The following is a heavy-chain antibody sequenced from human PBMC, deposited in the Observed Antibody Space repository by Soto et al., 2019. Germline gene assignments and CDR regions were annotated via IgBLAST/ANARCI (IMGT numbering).Heavy chain of an antibody. CDR2: ITDTGGDT. J-gene: IGHJ4*02. D-gene: IGHD3-10*01. CDR1: GIPFGSRA. Sequence: GGSLRLSCVASGIPFGSRAMSWVRQSPGKGLEWVSTITDTGGDTKYADSVRGRFTISRDNSKNTLYLQMSSLRAEDSAVYYCARGSKDSYPGSRIFDFSCRGPLFTVSS. V-gene: IGHV3-23*01. CDR3: ARGSKDSYPGSRIFDF.